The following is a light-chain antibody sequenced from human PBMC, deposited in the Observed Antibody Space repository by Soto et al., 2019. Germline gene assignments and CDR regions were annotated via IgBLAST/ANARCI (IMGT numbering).Light chain of an antibody. CDR3: QQGSRTLT. CDR1: QSIDRY. CDR2: GAS. Sequence: DIQMTQSPSSLSASVGDRVTITCRASQSIDRYLNWYQQKPGTAPKLLISGASSLRSGVPSRFSGSGSGTDFTLTINSLQPEDFATYYCQQGSRTLTFGGATKVEIK. V-gene: IGKV1-39*01. J-gene: IGKJ4*01.